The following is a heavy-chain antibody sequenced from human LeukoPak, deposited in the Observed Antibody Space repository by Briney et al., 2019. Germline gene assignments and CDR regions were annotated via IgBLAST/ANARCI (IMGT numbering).Heavy chain of an antibody. V-gene: IGHV4-31*03. D-gene: IGHD1-7*01. Sequence: PSETLSLTCTVSGGSISSGGYYWSWIRQHPGKGLEWIGYIYYSGSTYYNPSLKSRVTISVDTSKNQFSLKLSSVTAADTAVYYCARGHRSGTIWNPRSRAFDIWGQGTVVTISS. CDR2: IYYSGST. CDR1: GGSISSGGYY. CDR3: ARGHRSGTIWNPRSRAFDI. J-gene: IGHJ3*02.